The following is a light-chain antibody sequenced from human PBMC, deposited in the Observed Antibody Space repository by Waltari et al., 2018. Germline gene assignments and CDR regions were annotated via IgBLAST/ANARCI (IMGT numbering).Light chain of an antibody. Sequence: DVVLTQSPLSLPVTLGQPASISCKSSQSLVHSDGNIYLAWFHQRPGQSPRRLIYKVSNRESGVPDRFSASGSGTDFTLKISRVEAEDVGVFYCMQGTHWPLTFGGGTTVEIK. V-gene: IGKV2-30*02. J-gene: IGKJ4*01. CDR2: KVS. CDR1: QSLVHSDGNIY. CDR3: MQGTHWPLT.